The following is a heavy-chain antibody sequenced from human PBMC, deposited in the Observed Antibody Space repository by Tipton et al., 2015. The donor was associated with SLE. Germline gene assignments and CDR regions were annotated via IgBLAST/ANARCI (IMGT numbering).Heavy chain of an antibody. CDR2: IYYSGST. D-gene: IGHD6-13*01. CDR1: GGSFSSHY. CDR3: ARSAGYGSSWAHFDY. Sequence: TLSLTCTVSGGSFSSHYWRWIRQPPGKGLEWIGYIYYSGSTNYNPSLKSRVTISVETSKKQFSLKLSSVTAADTAVYYCARSAGYGSSWAHFDYWGQGTLVTVSS. J-gene: IGHJ4*02. V-gene: IGHV4-59*11.